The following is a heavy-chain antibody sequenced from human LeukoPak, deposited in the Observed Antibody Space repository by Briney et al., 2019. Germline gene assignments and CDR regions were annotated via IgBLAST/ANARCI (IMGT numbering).Heavy chain of an antibody. CDR3: ARAAPTIVVVPAAIAFDI. D-gene: IGHD2-2*01. CDR1: GYTFTGYY. J-gene: IGHJ3*02. CDR2: INPIFGTA. Sequence: SVKVSCKASGYTFTGYYMQWVRQAPGQGLEWMGGINPIFGTANYAQKFQGRVTITTDESTSTAYMELSSLRSEDTAVYYCARAAPTIVVVPAAIAFDIWGQGTMVTVSS. V-gene: IGHV1-69*05.